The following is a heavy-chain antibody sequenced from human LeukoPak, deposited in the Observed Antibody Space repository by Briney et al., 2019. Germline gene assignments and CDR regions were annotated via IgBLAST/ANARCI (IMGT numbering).Heavy chain of an antibody. J-gene: IGHJ4*02. CDR3: ASSGSYRFDY. CDR2: ISTSGSAM. CDR1: GFTFSRYT. D-gene: IGHD1-26*01. V-gene: IGHV3-48*02. Sequence: GGSLRLSCAASGFTFSRYTMNWVRQAPGKGLEWVSHISTSGSAMYYADSVKGRFTISRDNAKDSQYLQMNSLRDEDTAVYYCASSGSYRFDYWGQGTLVTVSS.